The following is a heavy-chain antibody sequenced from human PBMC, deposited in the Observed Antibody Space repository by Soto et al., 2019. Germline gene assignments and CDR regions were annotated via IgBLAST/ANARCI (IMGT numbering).Heavy chain of an antibody. CDR2: ISSSSSTI. Sequence: GGSLRLSCAASGFTFSSYSMNWVRQAPGKGLEWVSYISSSSSTIYYADSVKGRFTISRDNAKNSLYLQMNSLRAEDTAVYYCARVLEGYSYATDLYYYYYYMDVWGKGTTVTVSS. J-gene: IGHJ6*03. D-gene: IGHD5-18*01. V-gene: IGHV3-48*01. CDR1: GFTFSSYS. CDR3: ARVLEGYSYATDLYYYYYYMDV.